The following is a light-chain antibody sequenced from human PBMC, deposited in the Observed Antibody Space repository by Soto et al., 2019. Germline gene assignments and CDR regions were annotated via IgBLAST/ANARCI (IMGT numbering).Light chain of an antibody. Sequence: EIVMTQSPATLSVSPGDRATLSCRASQSVSSNLAWYQQKHGQAPRLLIHGASSRATGIPDRFSGTGSETDFTLTISRLEPEDFAVYYCQQYDNSPITFGQGTKVDIK. V-gene: IGKV3-20*01. CDR1: QSVSSN. CDR3: QQYDNSPIT. CDR2: GAS. J-gene: IGKJ1*01.